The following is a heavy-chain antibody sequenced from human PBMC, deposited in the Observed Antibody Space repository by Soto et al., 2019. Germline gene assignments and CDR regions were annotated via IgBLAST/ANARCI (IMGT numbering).Heavy chain of an antibody. CDR2: IWYDGSNK. Sequence: GGSLRLSCAASGFTFSSYGMHWVRQAPGKGLEWVAVIWYDGSNKYYADSVKGRFTISRDNSKNTLHLQMNSLRAEDTAVYYCARYGDYGKTYDYWGQGPLVTVSS. D-gene: IGHD4-17*01. CDR3: ARYGDYGKTYDY. CDR1: GFTFSSYG. J-gene: IGHJ4*02. V-gene: IGHV3-33*01.